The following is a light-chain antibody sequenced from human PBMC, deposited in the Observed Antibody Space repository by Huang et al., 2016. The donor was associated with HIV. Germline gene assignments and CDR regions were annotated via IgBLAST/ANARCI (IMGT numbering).Light chain of an antibody. CDR2: GAS. J-gene: IGKJ3*01. Sequence: DILMTQSPDFLAVSLGERATINCKASLNVLYSSNSKNYLAWYQQKPGQPPKLLIHGASTRESGVPDRFSGGGSGTDFTLTISSLQAEDVAIYYCQQYYTSPFTFGPGTKVDIQ. CDR3: QQYYTSPFT. V-gene: IGKV4-1*01. CDR1: LNVLYSSNSKNY.